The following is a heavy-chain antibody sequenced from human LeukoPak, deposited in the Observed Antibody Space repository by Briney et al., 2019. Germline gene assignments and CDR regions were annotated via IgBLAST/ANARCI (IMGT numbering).Heavy chain of an antibody. J-gene: IGHJ4*02. CDR3: AKSRVQQLPGGFDY. V-gene: IGHV3-7*01. CDR2: IKQDASEK. D-gene: IGHD6-13*01. CDR1: GFTFSSYW. Sequence: PGGSLRLSCAASGFTFSSYWMSWVRQAPGKGLEWVANIKQDASEKYYVDSVNGRFTISRDNSKNTLYLQMNSLRAEDTAVYYCAKSRVQQLPGGFDYWGQGTLVAVSS.